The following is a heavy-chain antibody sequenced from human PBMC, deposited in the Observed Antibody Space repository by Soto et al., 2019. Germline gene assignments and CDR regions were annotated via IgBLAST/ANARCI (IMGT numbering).Heavy chain of an antibody. J-gene: IGHJ4*01. D-gene: IGHD1-26*01. V-gene: IGHV4-39*01. CDR3: AIRYSGTYPTYFEY. CDR2: TRYSGTT. Sequence: SSETLSLTCSVSDDSISSTIFYWGWIRQPPGKGLEWIGTTRYSGTTYYNPSLKSRVSISVDTSKNHVSLRLTSVTAADTAVYYCAIRYSGTYPTYFEYWGHGTLVTVSS. CDR1: DDSISSTIFY.